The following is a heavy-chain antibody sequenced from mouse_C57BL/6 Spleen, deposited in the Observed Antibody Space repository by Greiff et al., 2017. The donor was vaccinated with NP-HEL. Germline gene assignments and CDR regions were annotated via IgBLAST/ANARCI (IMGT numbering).Heavy chain of an antibody. CDR1: GFSFNTYA. Sequence: EVKLVESGGGLVQPKGSLKLSCAASGFSFNTYAMNWVRQAPGKGLEWVARIRSKSNNYATYYADSVKDRFTISRDDSESMLYLQMNNLKTEDTAMYYCVRQKLGGWFDYWGQGTTLTVSS. CDR2: IRSKSNNYAT. V-gene: IGHV10-1*01. J-gene: IGHJ2*01. CDR3: VRQKLGGWFDY.